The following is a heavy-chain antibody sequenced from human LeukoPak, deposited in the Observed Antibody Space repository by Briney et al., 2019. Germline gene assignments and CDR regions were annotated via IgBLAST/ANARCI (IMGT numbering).Heavy chain of an antibody. CDR3: AKDRYSYAFEYSDS. J-gene: IGHJ4*02. V-gene: IGHV3-30*18. CDR2: ISNDGSKK. Sequence: TGGSLRLSCAASGFTLSSYGMHWVRQAPGKGLDWVAVISNDGSKKYYADSVKGRFTISRDNSKNTLSLQVSSLRTEDTAVYYCAKDRYSYAFEYSDSWGQGTLVTVSS. D-gene: IGHD5-18*01. CDR1: GFTLSSYG.